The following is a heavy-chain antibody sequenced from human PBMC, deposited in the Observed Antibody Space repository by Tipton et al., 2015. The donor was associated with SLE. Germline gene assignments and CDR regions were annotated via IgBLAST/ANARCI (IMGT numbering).Heavy chain of an antibody. CDR2: VFSSGTT. V-gene: IGHV4-31*03. CDR1: SGSVSSGAYY. J-gene: IGHJ4*02. Sequence: TLSLTCTVSSGSVSSGAYYWSWIRQHPGKGLEWIGYVFSSGTTYYNPSLKGRLSLSLDTSQNQLSLKLSSVTSADTADYYCARYFYDSSGVCLFDFWGQGTLVTVSS. CDR3: ARYFYDSSGVCLFDF. D-gene: IGHD3-22*01.